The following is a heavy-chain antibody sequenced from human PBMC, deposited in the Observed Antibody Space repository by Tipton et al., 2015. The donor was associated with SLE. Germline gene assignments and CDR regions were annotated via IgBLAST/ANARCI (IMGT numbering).Heavy chain of an antibody. CDR2: IYNGGRT. D-gene: IGHD4-17*01. CDR1: GGSISNYY. Sequence: TLSLTCTVSGGSISNYYWSWVRQPPGKGLEWIGFIYNGGRTRYNPSLESRVTISLDTSKNQFSLKLSSVTAADTAVYYCARGHPDSGDYDELYFYYMDVWGKGTTVTVSS. J-gene: IGHJ6*03. CDR3: ARGHPDSGDYDELYFYYMDV. V-gene: IGHV4-4*09.